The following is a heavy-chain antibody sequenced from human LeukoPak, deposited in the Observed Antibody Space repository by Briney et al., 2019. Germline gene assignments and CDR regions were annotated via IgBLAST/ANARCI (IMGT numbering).Heavy chain of an antibody. Sequence: GGSLRLSCAASGFTLSSYSMNWVRQAPGKGLEWVSSISSSSSYIYYADSVKGRFTISRDNAKNSLYLQMNSLRAEDAAVYYCASRKIAAAFDYWGQGTLVTVSS. CDR1: GFTLSSYS. V-gene: IGHV3-21*01. CDR3: ASRKIAAAFDY. CDR2: ISSSSSYI. J-gene: IGHJ4*02. D-gene: IGHD6-13*01.